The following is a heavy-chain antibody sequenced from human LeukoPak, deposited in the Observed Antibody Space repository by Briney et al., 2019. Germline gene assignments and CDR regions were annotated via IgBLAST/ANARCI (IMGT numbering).Heavy chain of an antibody. Sequence: SETLSLTCTVSGDSISSYYWSWIRQPPEKGLEWIGYIYTSGSTNYHPSLKSRVTISVDTSKNQFSLKLNSVTAADTAVYYCARLDRFGANYYYMDVWGKGTSVTVSS. V-gene: IGHV4-4*09. CDR2: IYTSGST. D-gene: IGHD3-10*01. J-gene: IGHJ6*03. CDR1: GDSISSYY. CDR3: ARLDRFGANYYYMDV.